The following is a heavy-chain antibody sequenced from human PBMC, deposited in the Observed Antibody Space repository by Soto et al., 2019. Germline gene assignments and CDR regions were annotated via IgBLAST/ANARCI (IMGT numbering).Heavy chain of an antibody. D-gene: IGHD2-2*01. CDR1: GYTFTSYY. CDR2: INPSGGST. V-gene: IGHV1-46*01. CDR3: AREDIVVVPAARLGTYYFDY. J-gene: IGHJ4*02. Sequence: ASVKVSCKASGYTFTSYYMHWVRQAPGQGLEWMGIINPSGGSTSYAQKFQGRVTMTRDTSTSTVYMELSSLRSEDTAVYYCAREDIVVVPAARLGTYYFDYWGQGTLVTVSS.